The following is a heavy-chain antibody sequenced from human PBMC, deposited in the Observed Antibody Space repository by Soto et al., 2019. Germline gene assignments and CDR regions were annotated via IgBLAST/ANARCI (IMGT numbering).Heavy chain of an antibody. Sequence: GGSLRLSCIWSGFAFRDYEMNWVRQAPGKGLEWVAYISSGAFTIYYADSVRGRFTVSRDNAKNSLYLQMNSLRDEDAAVYYCARTSSIETVHYSVMDVWGQGTTVTVSS. CDR1: GFAFRDYE. J-gene: IGHJ6*02. CDR3: ARTSSIETVHYSVMDV. D-gene: IGHD2-15*01. CDR2: ISSGAFTI. V-gene: IGHV3-48*03.